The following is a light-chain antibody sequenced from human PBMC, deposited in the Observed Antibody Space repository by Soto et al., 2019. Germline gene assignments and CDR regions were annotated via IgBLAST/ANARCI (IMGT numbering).Light chain of an antibody. V-gene: IGLV2-14*01. CDR1: GSDAGGYNY. J-gene: IGLJ2*01. Sequence: QSVLTQPASVSGSPGQSITISCTGTGSDAGGYNYVSWYQQHPGKAPKLMIYEVSNRPSGVSNRFSGSKSGNTASLTISGLQAEDEAAYYCSSYTSSTTLGVLFGGGTTVTVL. CDR2: EVS. CDR3: SSYTSSTTLGVL.